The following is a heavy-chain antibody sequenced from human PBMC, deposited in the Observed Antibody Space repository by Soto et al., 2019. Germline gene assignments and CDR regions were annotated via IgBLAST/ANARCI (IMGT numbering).Heavy chain of an antibody. Sequence: PSETLSLTCTVSGGSISSSSYYWGWIRRPPGKGLEWIGSIYYSGSTYYNPSLKSRVTISVDTSKNQFSLKLSSVTAADTAVYYCARHGTCGGDCYPSMYYFDYWGQGTLVTVSS. V-gene: IGHV4-39*01. D-gene: IGHD2-21*02. CDR3: ARHGTCGGDCYPSMYYFDY. CDR1: GGSISSSSYY. CDR2: IYYSGST. J-gene: IGHJ4*02.